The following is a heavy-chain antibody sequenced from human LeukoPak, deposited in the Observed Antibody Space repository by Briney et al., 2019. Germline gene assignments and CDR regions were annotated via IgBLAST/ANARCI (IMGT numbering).Heavy chain of an antibody. CDR2: VKGNADDGTT. Sequence: PGGSLRLSCEASGFSFTNTWMSWVRQAPGKGLEWVGRVKGNADDGTTDYAAPVQGRFTISRDDSKNTLSLQMNSLKTEDTAVYYCATEGGSGSYYGDDAFDMWGQGTMVTVSS. V-gene: IGHV3-15*01. CDR3: ATEGGSGSYYGDDAFDM. D-gene: IGHD3-10*01. CDR1: GFSFTNTW. J-gene: IGHJ3*02.